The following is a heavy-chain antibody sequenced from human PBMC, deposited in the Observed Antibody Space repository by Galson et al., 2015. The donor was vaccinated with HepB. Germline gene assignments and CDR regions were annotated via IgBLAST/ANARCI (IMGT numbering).Heavy chain of an antibody. V-gene: IGHV3-30*18. Sequence: SLRLSCAASGFTFSSYGMHWVRQAPGKGLEWVAVISYDGSNKYYADSVKGRFTISRDNSKNTLYLQMNSLRAEDTAVYYCAKDPHGGYDFWSGYYGSYGMDVWGQGTTVTVSS. D-gene: IGHD3-3*01. CDR2: ISYDGSNK. CDR1: GFTFSSYG. J-gene: IGHJ6*02. CDR3: AKDPHGGYDFWSGYYGSYGMDV.